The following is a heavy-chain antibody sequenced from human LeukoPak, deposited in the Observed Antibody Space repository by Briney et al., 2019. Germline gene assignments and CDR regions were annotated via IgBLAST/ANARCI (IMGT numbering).Heavy chain of an antibody. CDR2: IIPIFGTA. Sequence: SVKVSCKASGGTFSSYAISWVRQAPGQGLEWMGGIIPIFGTANYAQKFQGRVTITADESTSTAYMELSSLRSEDTAVYYCARGGGYCSGGSCYSLDYWGQGTLVTVSS. J-gene: IGHJ4*02. CDR1: GGTFSSYA. V-gene: IGHV1-69*13. D-gene: IGHD2-15*01. CDR3: ARGGGYCSGGSCYSLDY.